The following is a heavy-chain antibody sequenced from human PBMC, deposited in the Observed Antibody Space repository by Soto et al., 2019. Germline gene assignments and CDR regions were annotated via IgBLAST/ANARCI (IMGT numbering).Heavy chain of an antibody. J-gene: IGHJ4*02. D-gene: IGHD3-10*01. CDR1: GGSISSYY. CDR2: IYYSGST. V-gene: IGHV4-59*01. Sequence: SETLSLTCTVSGGSISSYYWSWIRQPPGKGLEWIGYIYYSGSTNYNPSLKSRVTISVDTSKNQFSLKLSSVTAADTAVYYCVRDHGSGNLLDYWGQGTLVTVSS. CDR3: VRDHGSGNLLDY.